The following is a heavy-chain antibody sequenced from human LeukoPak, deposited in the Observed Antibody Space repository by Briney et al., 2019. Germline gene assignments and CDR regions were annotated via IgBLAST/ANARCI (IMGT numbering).Heavy chain of an antibody. CDR3: ARHLDYGDYHFDY. D-gene: IGHD4-17*01. Sequence: SETLSLTCAVYGGSFSGYYWSWIRQPPGKGLEWIGEINHSGSTNYNPSLKSQVTISIDTSKNQFSLKLSSVTAADTAVYFCARHLDYGDYHFDYWGQGTLVTVSS. CDR1: GGSFSGYY. J-gene: IGHJ4*02. CDR2: INHSGST. V-gene: IGHV4-34*01.